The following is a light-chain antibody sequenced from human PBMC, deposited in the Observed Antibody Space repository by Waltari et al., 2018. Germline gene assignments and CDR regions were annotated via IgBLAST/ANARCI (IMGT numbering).Light chain of an antibody. CDR3: QQRSNWNT. CDR2: NAS. V-gene: IGKV3-11*01. J-gene: IGKJ2*01. Sequence: ETVLTQSPVTLSLSPGEGATLSCKASQSVGSSLAWYQQKPGQAPRLLIYNASNRAAGIQARFSGSGSGTDFTLTISSLEPEDFAVYYCQQRSNWNTFGQGTKLEIK. CDR1: QSVGSS.